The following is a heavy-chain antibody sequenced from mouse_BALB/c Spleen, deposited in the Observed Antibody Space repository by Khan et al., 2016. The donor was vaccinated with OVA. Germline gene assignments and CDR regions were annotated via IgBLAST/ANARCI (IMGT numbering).Heavy chain of an antibody. J-gene: IGHJ2*01. CDR1: GYTFTTYW. CDR3: TRDYIDY. CDR2: INPTSGYT. Sequence: QVRLQQSGAELAKPGASVKMSCKASGYTFTTYWMHWVKQRPGQGLEWIGYINPTSGYTDYNDKFKDRATLSADKSSSTAYMQLNSLTSEDSAVYYCTRDYIDYWGQGTTLTVSS. V-gene: IGHV1-7*01.